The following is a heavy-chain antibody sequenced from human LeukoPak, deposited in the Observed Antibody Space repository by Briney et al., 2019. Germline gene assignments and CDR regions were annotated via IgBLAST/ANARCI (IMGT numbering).Heavy chain of an antibody. V-gene: IGHV3-74*01. Sequence: GGSLRLSCSASGFTFSSYWMNWVRQAPGKGLVWVSRIKSDGSSTSYADSVKGRFTISRDNAKNTVYLQMNSLRAEDTAVYYCATSFNFYYGGQGTLVTVSS. CDR1: GFTFSSYW. CDR3: ATSFNFYY. D-gene: IGHD3-3*01. CDR2: IKSDGSST. J-gene: IGHJ4*02.